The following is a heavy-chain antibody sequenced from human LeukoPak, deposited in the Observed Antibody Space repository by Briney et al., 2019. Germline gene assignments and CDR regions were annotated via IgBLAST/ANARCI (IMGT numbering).Heavy chain of an antibody. J-gene: IGHJ5*02. CDR2: IYNSGST. CDR3: ARAIVYYYDSSGYNWFDP. Sequence: SETLSLTCTVSGGSISSYYWSWIRQPPGKGLEWIGYIYNSGSTNYNPSLKSRVTISVETSKNQFSLKLSSVTAADTAVYYCARAIVYYYDSSGYNWFDPWGQGTLVTVSS. V-gene: IGHV4-59*12. CDR1: GGSISSYY. D-gene: IGHD3-22*01.